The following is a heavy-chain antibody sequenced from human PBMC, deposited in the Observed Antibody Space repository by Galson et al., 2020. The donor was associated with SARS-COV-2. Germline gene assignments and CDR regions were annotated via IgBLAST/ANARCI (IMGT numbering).Heavy chain of an antibody. Sequence: PGGSLRLSCAASGFPFSSYGMHWARQPPGKGLEWVAVISYDGSNKYYADSVKRRFTTSRDNSKNTLYLQMNSLRAEDTAVYYCAQEYYYDSSGYYYVDAFDIWGQGTMVTVSS. CDR3: AQEYYYDSSGYYYVDAFDI. CDR2: ISYDGSNK. D-gene: IGHD3-22*01. J-gene: IGHJ3*02. CDR1: GFPFSSYG. V-gene: IGHV3-30*18.